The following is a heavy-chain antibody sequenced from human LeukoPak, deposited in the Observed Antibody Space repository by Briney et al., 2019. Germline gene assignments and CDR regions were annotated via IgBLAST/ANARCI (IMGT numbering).Heavy chain of an antibody. CDR2: IKANSGDT. Sequence: GASVTLSCKASGYISTAYYLHWVRQAPGQKPEWMGWIKANSGDTNYAQKFQGRVTMTRDTSISTVYMELSGLTADDTAVYYCTRVGDDYPYWGQGTLVTVSS. CDR1: GYISTAYY. CDR3: TRVGDDYPY. D-gene: IGHD5-24*01. J-gene: IGHJ4*02. V-gene: IGHV1-2*02.